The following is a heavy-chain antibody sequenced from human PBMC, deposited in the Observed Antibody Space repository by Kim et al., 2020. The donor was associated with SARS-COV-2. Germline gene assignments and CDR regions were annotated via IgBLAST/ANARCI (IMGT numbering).Heavy chain of an antibody. Sequence: GGSLRLSCTASGFTFGDYAMSWVRQAPGKGLEWVGFIRSKAYGGTTEYAASVKGRFTISRDDSKSIAYLQMNSLKTEDTAVYYCTRDRGGSTVTEGHYYYGMDVWGQGTTVTVSS. J-gene: IGHJ6*02. D-gene: IGHD4-17*01. V-gene: IGHV3-49*04. CDR2: IRSKAYGGTT. CDR1: GFTFGDYA. CDR3: TRDRGGSTVTEGHYYYGMDV.